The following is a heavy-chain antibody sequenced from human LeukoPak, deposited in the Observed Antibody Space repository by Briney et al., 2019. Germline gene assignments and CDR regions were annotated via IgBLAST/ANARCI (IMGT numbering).Heavy chain of an antibody. Sequence: GESLQISCQGSGYSFTSYWISWVRPMPGKGLEWMGRIDPSDSYTNYSPSFQGHVTISADKSISTAYLQWSSLKASDTAMYYCARRSIAAAGFDYWGQGTLVTVSS. J-gene: IGHJ4*02. CDR2: IDPSDSYT. CDR3: ARRSIAAAGFDY. V-gene: IGHV5-10-1*01. CDR1: GYSFTSYW. D-gene: IGHD6-13*01.